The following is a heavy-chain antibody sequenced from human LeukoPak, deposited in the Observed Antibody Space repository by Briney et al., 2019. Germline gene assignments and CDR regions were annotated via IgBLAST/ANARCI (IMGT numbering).Heavy chain of an antibody. J-gene: IGHJ4*02. V-gene: IGHV3-23*01. D-gene: IGHD3-22*01. CDR1: GFTFRSSP. CDR3: AKDRRITVM. CDR2: ISGGGDST. Sequence: PGGLLRLSCAAAGFTFRSSPMSWGRQAPGKGLEWVLGISGGGDSTSYADSVKGRFAISRDNSKNTLYLQMSSLRTEDTAVYYCAKDRRITVMGGQGTLVTVSS.